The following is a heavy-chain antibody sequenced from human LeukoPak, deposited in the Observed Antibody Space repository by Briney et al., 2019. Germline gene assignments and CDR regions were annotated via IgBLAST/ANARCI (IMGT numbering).Heavy chain of an antibody. CDR1: GITFSSYA. CDR3: ANASVNRGFIGYDSDY. V-gene: IGHV3-23*01. D-gene: IGHD5-12*01. J-gene: IGHJ4*02. Sequence: GGSLRLSCAASGITFSSYAMTWVGQAPGKGLEWVAGVSGSGGSEYYADSVKGRFTISRDNYKNTLYVQMNSLRAEDTAVYFCANASVNRGFIGYDSDYWGQGTQVTVSS. CDR2: VSGSGGSE.